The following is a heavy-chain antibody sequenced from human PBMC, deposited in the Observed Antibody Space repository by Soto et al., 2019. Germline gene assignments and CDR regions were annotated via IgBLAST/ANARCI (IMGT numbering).Heavy chain of an antibody. D-gene: IGHD2-2*01. CDR3: ARDSRIVVVPAPDAFDI. CDR1: GGTFSSYT. J-gene: IGHJ3*02. V-gene: IGHV1-69*10. CDR2: IIPILGIA. Sequence: VKVSCKASGGTFSSYTISWVRQAPGQGLEWMGRIIPILGIANYAQKFQGRVTITADKSTSTAYMELGSLRSEDTAVYYCARDSRIVVVPAPDAFDIWGQGTMVTV.